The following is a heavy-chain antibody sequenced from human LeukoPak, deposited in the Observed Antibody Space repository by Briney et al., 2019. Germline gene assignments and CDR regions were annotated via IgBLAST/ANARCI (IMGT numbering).Heavy chain of an antibody. V-gene: IGHV1-2*02. CDR2: INPATGGT. D-gene: IGHD2-21*02. CDR3: ARELCSRTDCSKTFDI. J-gene: IGHJ3*02. Sequence: ASVKVSCKASGYTFTGYYMHWGRQAPGQGLQWMGLINPATGGTDYTQALQGRVTITTDTSTGTLFMELISLTSGDTGVYFCARELCSRTDCSKTFDIWGQGTVVTVSS. CDR1: GYTFTGYY.